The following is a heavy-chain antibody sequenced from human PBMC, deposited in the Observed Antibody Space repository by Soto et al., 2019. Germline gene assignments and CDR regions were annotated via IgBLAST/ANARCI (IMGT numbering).Heavy chain of an antibody. D-gene: IGHD2-15*01. V-gene: IGHV3-48*02. CDR3: ARDWDIVILSVPIPNYNYGMDV. CDR2: ISSRSDTL. CDR1: GFTFSAYA. J-gene: IGHJ6*02. Sequence: PGGSLRLSCEGSGFTFSAYAMNRVRQAPGKGLEWVSYISSRSDTLYYADSVKGRFTISRDNAKNSVYLQVNNLRDEDTAVYYCARDWDIVILSVPIPNYNYGMDVWGQGTTVTVSS.